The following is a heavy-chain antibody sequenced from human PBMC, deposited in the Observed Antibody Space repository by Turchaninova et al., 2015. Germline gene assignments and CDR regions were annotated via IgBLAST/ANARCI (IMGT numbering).Heavy chain of an antibody. V-gene: IGHV4-34*01. CDR2: VNHSGSS. J-gene: IGHJ4*02. CDR1: VGSFSGYD. Sequence: QKQLQQWGAGLLKPSAPLSLSVAVYVGSFSGYDWSWIRQPPGKGLEGIGEVNHSGSSNYNPSLKSRVTMSVDTSKNQFSLKLSSVTAADTAVYYCARGDSSYYGSGSYYNPFDYWGQGTLVTVSS. D-gene: IGHD3-10*01. CDR3: ARGDSSYYGSGSYYNPFDY.